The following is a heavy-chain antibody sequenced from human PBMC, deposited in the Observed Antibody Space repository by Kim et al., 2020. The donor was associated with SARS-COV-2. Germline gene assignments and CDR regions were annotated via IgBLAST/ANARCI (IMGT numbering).Heavy chain of an antibody. J-gene: IGHJ3*02. CDR3: ARDGDLYSSGKDAFDI. CDR1: GFTFSSDW. D-gene: IGHD3-22*01. V-gene: IGHV3-7*01. Sequence: GGSLSLSCAASGFTFSSDWMTWVRQAPGKGLEWVANIKQAGNQNYYVASVKGRFTISRDNAKNSLYLQMNSLRADATAVYYCARDGDLYSSGKDAFDIWGQGTMVTVSS. CDR2: IKQAGNQN.